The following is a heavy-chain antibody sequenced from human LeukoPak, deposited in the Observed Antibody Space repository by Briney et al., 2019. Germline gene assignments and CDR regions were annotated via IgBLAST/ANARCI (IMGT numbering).Heavy chain of an antibody. CDR2: IYHSGST. CDR1: GGSISSGGYS. CDR3: ARSYGSGSYSYYFDY. J-gene: IGHJ4*02. D-gene: IGHD3-10*01. Sequence: SETLSLTCAVSGGSISSGGYSWSWIRQPPGKGLEWIGYIYHSGSTYYNPSLKSRVTISVDRSKNQFSLKLSSVTAAGTAVYYCARSYGSGSYSYYFDYWGQGTLVTVSS. V-gene: IGHV4-30-2*01.